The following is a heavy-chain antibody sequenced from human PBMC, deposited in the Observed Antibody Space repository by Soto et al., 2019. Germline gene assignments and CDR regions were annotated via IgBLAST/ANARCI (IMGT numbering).Heavy chain of an antibody. Sequence: SETLSLTCTVSGGSISSGDYYWSWIRQPPGKGLEWLGYIYYRGSTYYTPSLKNQVTISVDTSKNQFSLKLSSVTAADTAVYYWARDSRGYDFWSGYDYWGQGTLVTVSS. J-gene: IGHJ4*02. CDR3: ARDSRGYDFWSGYDY. CDR1: GGSISSGDYY. CDR2: IYYRGST. V-gene: IGHV4-30-4*01. D-gene: IGHD3-3*01.